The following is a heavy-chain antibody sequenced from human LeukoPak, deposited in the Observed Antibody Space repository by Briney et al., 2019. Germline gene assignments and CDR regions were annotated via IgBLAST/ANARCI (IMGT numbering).Heavy chain of an antibody. J-gene: IGHJ3*02. CDR1: GFTFSGYW. CDR2: INQDGSEK. CDR3: ARLSTLSSYWEAFDI. V-gene: IGHV3-7*01. Sequence: GGSLRLSCAASGFTFSGYWMSWVRQAPGKGLEWVANINQDGSEKYYVDSVKGRFTISRDNAKNSLFLQMGSLRVEDTAVYYCARLSTLSSYWEAFDIWGQGTTVTVSS. D-gene: IGHD5/OR15-5a*01.